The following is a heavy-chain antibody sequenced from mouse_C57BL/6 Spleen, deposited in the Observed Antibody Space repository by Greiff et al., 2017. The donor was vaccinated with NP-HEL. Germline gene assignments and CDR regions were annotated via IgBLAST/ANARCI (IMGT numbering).Heavy chain of an antibody. CDR1: GYTFTSYW. Sequence: QVQLQQSGTELVKPGASVKLSCKASGYTFTSYWMHWVKQRPGQGLEWIGNINPSNGGTNYNEKFKSKATLTVDKSSSTAYMQLSSLTSEDSAVYYCANGGYYYGSSPYYFDYWGQGTTLTVSS. J-gene: IGHJ2*01. D-gene: IGHD1-1*01. CDR2: INPSNGGT. V-gene: IGHV1-53*01. CDR3: ANGGYYYGSSPYYFDY.